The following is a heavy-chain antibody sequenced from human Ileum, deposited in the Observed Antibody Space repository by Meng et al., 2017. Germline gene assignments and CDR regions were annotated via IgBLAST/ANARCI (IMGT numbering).Heavy chain of an antibody. Sequence: SETLSLTCNVSGGSTSSYYWSWIRQPAGKGLEWIGRIYTSGSTNYNPSLKSRVTMSVDTSKNQFSLKLSSVTAADTAVYYCARESGRYCSGGSCYYHDAFDIWGQGTMVTVSS. V-gene: IGHV4-4*07. CDR1: GGSTSSYY. CDR2: IYTSGST. CDR3: ARESGRYCSGGSCYYHDAFDI. D-gene: IGHD2-15*01. J-gene: IGHJ3*02.